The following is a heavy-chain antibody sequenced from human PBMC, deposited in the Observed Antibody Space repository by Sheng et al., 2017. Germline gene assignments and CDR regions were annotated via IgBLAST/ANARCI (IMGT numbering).Heavy chain of an antibody. CDR1: GFTVSSNY. V-gene: IGHV3-66*02. CDR2: IYSGGST. D-gene: IGHD3-10*01. Sequence: EVQLVESWGEAWSSRGGSLRLSCAASGFTVSSNYMSWVRQAPGKGLEWVSVIYSGGSTYYADSVKGRFTISRDNSKNTLYLQMNSLRAEDTAVYYCARDRGWVDYWGQGTLVTVS. CDR3: ARDRGWVDY. J-gene: IGHJ4*02.